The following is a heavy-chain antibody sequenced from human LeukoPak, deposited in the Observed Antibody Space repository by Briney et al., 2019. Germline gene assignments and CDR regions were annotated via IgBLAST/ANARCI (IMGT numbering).Heavy chain of an antibody. CDR2: INHSGST. D-gene: IGHD3-16*01. Sequence: PSETLSLTCAVYGGSFSDYYWSWIRQPPGKGLEWIGEINHSGSTIYNPSLNSRVTISVDTSKNQFSLNLNSVTAADTAVYYCGGSLNHNWFDPWGQGTLVTVSS. J-gene: IGHJ5*02. CDR3: GGSLNHNWFDP. V-gene: IGHV4-34*01. CDR1: GGSFSDYY.